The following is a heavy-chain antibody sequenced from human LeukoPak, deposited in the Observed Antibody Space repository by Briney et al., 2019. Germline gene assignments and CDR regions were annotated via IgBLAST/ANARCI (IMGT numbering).Heavy chain of an antibody. CDR2: MSANSGNT. V-gene: IGHV1-8*02. Sequence: GASVKVSCKASGYTFTSYDINWVRQATGQGLEWIGWMSANSGNTGYAQKFQGRVTMTRNTSVSTAYMELSSLRSEDTAVYYCARAGGYCGRISCPYYFDYWGQGSLVAVSS. CDR1: GYTFTSYD. D-gene: IGHD2-15*01. J-gene: IGHJ4*02. CDR3: ARAGGYCGRISCPYYFDY.